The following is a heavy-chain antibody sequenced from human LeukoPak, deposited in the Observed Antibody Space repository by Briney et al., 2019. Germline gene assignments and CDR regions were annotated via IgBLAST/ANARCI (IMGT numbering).Heavy chain of an antibody. CDR3: ARSWGAKVSDH. V-gene: IGHV3-30-3*01. CDR1: GFTFSSYA. Sequence: GGSLRLSCAASGFTFSSYAMHWVRQAPGKGLEWVAVISYDGSNKYYADSVKGRFTISRDNSKNTLYLQMNSLRAEDTAVYYCARSWGAKVSDHWGQGTLVTVSS. J-gene: IGHJ4*02. CDR2: ISYDGSNK. D-gene: IGHD1-26*01.